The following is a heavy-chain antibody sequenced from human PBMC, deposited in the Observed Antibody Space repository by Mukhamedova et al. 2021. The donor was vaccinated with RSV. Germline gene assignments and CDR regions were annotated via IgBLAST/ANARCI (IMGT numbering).Heavy chain of an antibody. CDR3: VRDRGEFGSGHSLVTYNFFDP. Sequence: DGGTTHYSDSVKGRFTISKDTSKTTVYLQMNSLRAAATAVYYCVRDRGEFGSGHSLVTYNFFDPWGQGVLVTVSS. V-gene: IGHV3-30-3*01. J-gene: IGHJ5*01. CDR2: DGGTT. D-gene: IGHD3-3*01.